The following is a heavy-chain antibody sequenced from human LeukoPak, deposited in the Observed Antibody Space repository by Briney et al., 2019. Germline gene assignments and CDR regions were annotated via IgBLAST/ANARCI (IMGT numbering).Heavy chain of an antibody. V-gene: IGHV3-30*02. CDR1: GFTFSSYG. CDR3: AKIPVDTAMANVDY. Sequence: QAGGSLRLSCAASGFTFSSYGMHWVRQAPGKGLEWVAFIRYDGSNKYYADSVKGRFTISSDNSKNTLYLQMNSLRAEDTAVYYCAKIPVDTAMANVDYWGQGTLVTVSS. CDR2: IRYDGSNK. J-gene: IGHJ4*02. D-gene: IGHD5-18*01.